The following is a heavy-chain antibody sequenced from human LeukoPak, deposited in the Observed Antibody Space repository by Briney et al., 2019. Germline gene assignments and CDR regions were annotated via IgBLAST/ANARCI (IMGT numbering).Heavy chain of an antibody. Sequence: PSETLSLTCTVSGGSISSYYWSWIRQPPGKGLEWIGYIYYSGSTNYNPSLKSRVTISVDTSKNQFSLKLSSVTAADTAVYYCARHSFRAAALLYNWFDPWGQGTLVTVSS. V-gene: IGHV4-59*08. J-gene: IGHJ5*02. CDR2: IYYSGST. CDR1: GGSISSYY. CDR3: ARHSFRAAALLYNWFDP. D-gene: IGHD2-2*01.